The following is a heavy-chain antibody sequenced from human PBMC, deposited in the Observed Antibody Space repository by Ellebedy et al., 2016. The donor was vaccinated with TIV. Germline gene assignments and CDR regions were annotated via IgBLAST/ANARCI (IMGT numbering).Heavy chain of an antibody. CDR2: ISWNSGSI. V-gene: IGHV3-9*01. D-gene: IGHD3-9*01. Sequence: GGSLRLSXAASGFTFDDYAMHWVRQAPGKGLEWVSGISWNSGSIGYADSVKGRFTISRDNAKNSLYLQMNSLRAEDTALYYCAKTIAYYDILTGYLDYWGQGTLVTVSS. CDR3: AKTIAYYDILTGYLDY. J-gene: IGHJ4*02. CDR1: GFTFDDYA.